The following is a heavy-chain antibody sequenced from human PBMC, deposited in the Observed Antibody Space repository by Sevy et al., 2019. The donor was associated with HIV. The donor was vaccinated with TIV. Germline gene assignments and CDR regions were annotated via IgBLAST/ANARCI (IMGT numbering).Heavy chain of an antibody. V-gene: IGHV3-7*01. CDR1: GFTFSKYW. J-gene: IGHJ4*02. CDR3: ARDHGNYYFHY. CDR2: IKQDAGQK. Sequence: GGSLRLSCAASGFTFSKYWMGWVRQAPGKGLEWVANIKQDAGQKYYVDSVKGRFTISRDNAKNSLYLQMNSLGADDTAVYFCARDHGNYYFHYWGQGTPVTVSS. D-gene: IGHD1-7*01.